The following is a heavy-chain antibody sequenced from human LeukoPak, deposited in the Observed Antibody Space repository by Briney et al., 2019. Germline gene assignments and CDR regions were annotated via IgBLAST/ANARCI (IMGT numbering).Heavy chain of an antibody. CDR3: ARGRSNAHWDILTGWGLYYFDY. CDR2: INHSGST. Sequence: KASEILSLTCAVYGGSFSGYYWSWIRQPPGKGLEWIGEINHSGSTNYNPSLKSRVTISVDTSKNQFSLKLSSVTAADTAVYYCARGRSNAHWDILTGWGLYYFDYWGQGTLVTVSS. D-gene: IGHD3-9*01. CDR1: GGSFSGYY. V-gene: IGHV4-34*01. J-gene: IGHJ4*02.